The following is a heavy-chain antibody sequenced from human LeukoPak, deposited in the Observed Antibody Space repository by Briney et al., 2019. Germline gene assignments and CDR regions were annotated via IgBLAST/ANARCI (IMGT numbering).Heavy chain of an antibody. V-gene: IGHV3-7*01. Sequence: PGGSLRLSCAATGFPFYGYWMTWLRQAPGKGLEWVANIKHDVSETNYADSVKGRFTISRDNAKNSLYLQMDSLRVEDTAVHFCAQAKEFDYGSGSGHYYPYFFDLWGQGALVTASS. CDR2: IKHDVSET. CDR3: AQAKEFDYGSGSGHYYPYFFDL. CDR1: GFPFYGYW. J-gene: IGHJ4*02. D-gene: IGHD3-10*01.